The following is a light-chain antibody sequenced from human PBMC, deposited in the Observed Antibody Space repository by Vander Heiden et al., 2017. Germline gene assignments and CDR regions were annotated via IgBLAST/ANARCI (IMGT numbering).Light chain of an antibody. J-gene: IGKJ2*01. CDR2: AAS. V-gene: IGKV1-39*01. CDR3: QQSYSMPYT. Sequence: DILMTQFPSSLSASVGDRVTITCRASQTISNYLNWYQLKPGNAPTLLIYAASSLQSEVPSRFSSSGSGTDFSLTISSLQREDFATYYCQQSYSMPYTFGQGTKLEIK. CDR1: QTISNY.